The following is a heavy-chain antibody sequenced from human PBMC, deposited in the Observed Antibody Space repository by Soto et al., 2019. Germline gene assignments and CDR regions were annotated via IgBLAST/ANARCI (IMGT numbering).Heavy chain of an antibody. J-gene: IGHJ3*02. V-gene: IGHV4-38-2*02. Sequence: SETLSLTCTVSGFSISSGHYLSWIRQSPWKGLEWIGVIHHSGSTRYNPSLRSRISMSMEASRNQFSLNLDSVTAPDTALYFCARTYTAGNQIGQGRDAFDIWGQGTVVTVSS. CDR1: GFSISSGHY. CDR2: IHHSGST. CDR3: ARTYTAGNQIGQGRDAFDI. D-gene: IGHD3-16*01.